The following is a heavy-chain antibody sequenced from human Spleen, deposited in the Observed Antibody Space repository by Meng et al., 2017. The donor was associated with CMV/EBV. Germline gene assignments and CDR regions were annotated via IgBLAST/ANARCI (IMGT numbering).Heavy chain of an antibody. CDR2: IYTADYT. CDR3: ARDERGTRGGALDI. D-gene: IGHD1-1*01. CDR1: GVTVSSDY. Sequence: GESLKISCAASGVTVSSDYMSWVRQAPGRGLQWVSVIYTADYTYYADSVKGRFTISRDNSKNTLYLQMNSLRAEDTAVYYCARDERGTRGGALDIWGQGTMVTVSS. V-gene: IGHV3-66*02. J-gene: IGHJ3*02.